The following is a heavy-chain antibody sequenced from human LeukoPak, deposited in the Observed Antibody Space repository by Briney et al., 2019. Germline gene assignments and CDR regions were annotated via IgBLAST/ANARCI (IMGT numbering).Heavy chain of an antibody. J-gene: IGHJ6*03. V-gene: IGHV1-2*02. D-gene: IGHD2-2*01. CDR2: INPNSGGT. CDR3: ARGPIIDIVIVPAADDYYYMDV. CDR1: GYTFTVYY. Sequence: ASVKVSCKASGYTFTVYYMHWVRQAPGQGLEWMGWINPNSGGTNYAQKFQGRVTMTRDTSISTAYMELSRLRSDDTAVYYCARGPIIDIVIVPAADDYYYMDVWGKGTTVTVSS.